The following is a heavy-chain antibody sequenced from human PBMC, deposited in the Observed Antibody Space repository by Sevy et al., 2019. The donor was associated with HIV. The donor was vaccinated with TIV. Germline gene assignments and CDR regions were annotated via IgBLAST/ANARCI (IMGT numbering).Heavy chain of an antibody. J-gene: IGHJ4*02. Sequence: GGSLRLSCAASGFTFSSYVMHWVRQAPGKGLEWVALIWDDGSDKYYADSVKGRFTISRDNSKNMLYLQMNSLRPEDTAVYYGARDLVGATSDWGQGTLVTVST. D-gene: IGHD1-26*01. V-gene: IGHV3-30*04. CDR1: GFTFSSYV. CDR3: ARDLVGATSD. CDR2: IWDDGSDK.